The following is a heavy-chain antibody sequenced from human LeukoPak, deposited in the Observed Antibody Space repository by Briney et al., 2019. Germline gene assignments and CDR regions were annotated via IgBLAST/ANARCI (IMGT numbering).Heavy chain of an antibody. CDR3: AKGGHDFNPFYW. D-gene: IGHD2-21*02. CDR2: IKGGGGDP. CDR1: GFTFSTYA. Sequence: GGSLRLSCAAPGFTFSTYAMDWVRQAPGKGLEWVSSIKGGGGDPFYADSVKGRFTISRDNSKNTLFLQLDSLRAEDSAVYYCAKGGHDFNPFYWWGQGTLVTVSS. V-gene: IGHV3-23*01. J-gene: IGHJ4*02.